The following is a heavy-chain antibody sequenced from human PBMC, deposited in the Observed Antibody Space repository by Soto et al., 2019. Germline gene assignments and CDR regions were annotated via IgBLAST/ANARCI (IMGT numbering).Heavy chain of an antibody. V-gene: IGHV3-21*01. CDR3: ARGGGSLNF. D-gene: IGHD2-15*01. CDR2: INARSTHI. CDR1: GFTFSESS. Sequence: LVESGGGLVKPGGSLRLSCAASGFTFSESSLNWVRQAPGKGLEWVSSINARSTHIFYADSGKGLFTISRDNAKNSLFLQMDNWTAEDTAVYNCARGGGSLNFWGQGALVTVSS. J-gene: IGHJ4*02.